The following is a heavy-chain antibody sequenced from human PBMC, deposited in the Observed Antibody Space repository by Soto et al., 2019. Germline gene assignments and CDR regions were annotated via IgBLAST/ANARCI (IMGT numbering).Heavy chain of an antibody. CDR3: ARKVVGSTSRPDYWAVEL. Sequence: EVQLLESGGDSVQPGGSVRLSCAGSGFTFINYAMNWVRQAPGKGLEWVSTNSGGGDATFFADSVRGRFTFSRDNSTHTVTLQMNSLGVDDTAVYYCARKVVGSTSRPDYWAVELWGRGTLVTVSS. J-gene: IGHJ2*01. D-gene: IGHD2-21*01. CDR2: NSGGGDAT. V-gene: IGHV3-23*01. CDR1: GFTFINYA.